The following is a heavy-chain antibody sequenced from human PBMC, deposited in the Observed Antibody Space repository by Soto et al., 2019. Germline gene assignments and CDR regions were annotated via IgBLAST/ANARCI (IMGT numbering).Heavy chain of an antibody. CDR1: GGSISSSNW. CDR2: IYHSGST. CDR3: ARDSRVYYDSSKFDY. J-gene: IGHJ4*02. V-gene: IGHV4-4*02. D-gene: IGHD3-22*01. Sequence: SETLSLTCAVSGGSISSSNWWSWVRQPPGKGLEWIGEIYHSGSTNYNPSLKSRVTISVAKSKNQFSLKLSSVTAADTAVYYCARDSRVYYDSSKFDYWGQGTLVTVSS.